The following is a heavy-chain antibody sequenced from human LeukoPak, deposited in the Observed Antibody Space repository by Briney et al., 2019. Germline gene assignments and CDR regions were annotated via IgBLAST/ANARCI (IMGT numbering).Heavy chain of an antibody. D-gene: IGHD2-2*01. CDR1: GGTFSSYA. V-gene: IGHV1-46*01. Sequence: ASVKVSCKASGGTFSSYAISWVRQAPGQGLEWMGIINPSGGSTSYAQKFQGRVTMTRDTSTSTVYMELSSLRSEDTAVHYCATDGVVVPAAMYYFDYWGQGTLVTVSS. CDR2: INPSGGST. CDR3: ATDGVVVPAAMYYFDY. J-gene: IGHJ4*02.